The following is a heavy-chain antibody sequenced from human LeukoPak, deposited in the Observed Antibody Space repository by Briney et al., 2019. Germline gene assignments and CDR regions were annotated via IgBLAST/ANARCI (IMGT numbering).Heavy chain of an antibody. CDR2: IHYSGST. J-gene: IGHJ6*02. Sequence: SETLSLTCIVSGGSIRNYYWNWIRQSPGKGLEWIGFIHYSGSTYYRPTLKSRVTISVDTSKNQFSLKLTSVTAADTAVYYCARGGDSSGYLNHYYYGMDGGGQGTTVTVSS. CDR3: ARGGDSSGYLNHYYYGMDG. CDR1: GGSIRNYY. V-gene: IGHV4-59*01. D-gene: IGHD5-18*01.